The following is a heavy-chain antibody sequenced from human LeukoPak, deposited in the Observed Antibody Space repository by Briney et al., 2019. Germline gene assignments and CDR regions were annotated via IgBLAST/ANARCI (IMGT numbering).Heavy chain of an antibody. J-gene: IGHJ3*02. CDR1: GFTVSSNY. V-gene: IGHV3-66*01. Sequence: GGSLRLSCAASGFTVSSNYMSWVRQAPGKGLEWVSVIYSGGSTYYADSVKVRFTISRDNSKNTLYLQMKSLRAEGTAVYYCAREMFSDYYDSSGNYDAFDIWGQGTMVTVSS. CDR3: AREMFSDYYDSSGNYDAFDI. D-gene: IGHD3-22*01. CDR2: IYSGGST.